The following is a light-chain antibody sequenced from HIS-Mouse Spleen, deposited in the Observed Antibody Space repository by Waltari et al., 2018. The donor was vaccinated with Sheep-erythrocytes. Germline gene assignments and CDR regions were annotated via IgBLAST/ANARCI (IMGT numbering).Light chain of an antibody. Sequence: SYELTQPPSVSVSPGQTPSITCSGDTWGDKYACWYQQKPGPSPVLVIYQDSKRPSGIPERFSGSNSGNTATLTISGTQAMDEADYYCQAWDSSTAVFGGGTKLTVL. CDR1: TWGDKY. CDR3: QAWDSSTAV. CDR2: QDS. V-gene: IGLV3-1*01. J-gene: IGLJ2*01.